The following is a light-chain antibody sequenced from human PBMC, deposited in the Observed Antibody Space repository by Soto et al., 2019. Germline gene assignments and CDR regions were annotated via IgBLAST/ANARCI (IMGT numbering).Light chain of an antibody. CDR1: QSITNY. V-gene: IGKV1-39*01. Sequence: IQMPQSPSSLSASLGDTVTSTCRASQSITNYLPWFQQKPGKAPSLLIFAADNLQDGVPSRFSGSGSGRDFSLTISSLQPEDFATYYCQQSYDMPWTFGQGTRWIS. CDR3: QQSYDMPWT. J-gene: IGKJ1*01. CDR2: AAD.